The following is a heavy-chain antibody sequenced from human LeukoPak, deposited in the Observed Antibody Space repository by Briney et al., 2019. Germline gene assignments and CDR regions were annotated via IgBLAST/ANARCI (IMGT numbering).Heavy chain of an antibody. Sequence: SQTLSLTCTVSGGSISSGGYYWSWIRQHPGKGLEWIGYICYSGSTYYNPSLKSRFTISVDTSKNQFSLKLSSVTAADTAVYYCARDRAYCSGGSCYSGGMDVWGKGTTVTVSS. CDR1: GGSISSGGYY. D-gene: IGHD2-15*01. V-gene: IGHV4-31*03. CDR2: ICYSGST. J-gene: IGHJ6*04. CDR3: ARDRAYCSGGSCYSGGMDV.